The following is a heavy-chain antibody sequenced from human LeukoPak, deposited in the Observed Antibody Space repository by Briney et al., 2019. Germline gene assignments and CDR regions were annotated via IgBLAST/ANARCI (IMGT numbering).Heavy chain of an antibody. V-gene: IGHV1-3*01. Sequence: ASVQVSCKSSGYTFTSYAMHWVRQAPAQRLEWMGWISAGYGKTKYSQKFQGRVTITRDTSASTAYMELSSLRSEDTAVYYCARDRSGSYGYWGQGTLVTVSS. D-gene: IGHD3-10*01. CDR3: ARDRSGSYGY. J-gene: IGHJ4*02. CDR1: GYTFTSYA. CDR2: ISAGYGKT.